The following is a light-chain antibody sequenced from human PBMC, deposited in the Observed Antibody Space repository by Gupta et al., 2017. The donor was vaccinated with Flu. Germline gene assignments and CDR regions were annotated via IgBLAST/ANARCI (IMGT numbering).Light chain of an antibody. V-gene: IGKV2-28*01. CDR2: LGS. J-gene: IGKJ2*01. CDR1: QSLLHSVGYDQ. CDR3: MQALHSART. Sequence: VTPGEPASISCRSCQSLLHSVGYDQLDWYLQKPGQSPQLLIYLGSYRASGIPDRFSGSGSGTDFTLKISRVDAEDFGVYYCMQALHSARTFGQGTTLELK.